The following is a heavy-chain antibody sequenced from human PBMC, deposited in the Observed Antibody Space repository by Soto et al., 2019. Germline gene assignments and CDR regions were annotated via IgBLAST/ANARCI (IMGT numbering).Heavy chain of an antibody. J-gene: IGHJ6*02. Sequence: PSETLSLTCSVSGGFLSDYYWSWIRQSPEKGLEWVGYIYYSGSTNYNPSLRSRVTISVDTSKNQFSLRLKSVTAADTAVYYCARVGCSGSSFFFRRRKHYGLDLWGPATTVTVS. CDR1: GGFLSDYY. CDR3: ARVGCSGSSFFFRRRKHYGLDL. V-gene: IGHV4-59*01. CDR2: IYYSGST. D-gene: IGHD2-15*01.